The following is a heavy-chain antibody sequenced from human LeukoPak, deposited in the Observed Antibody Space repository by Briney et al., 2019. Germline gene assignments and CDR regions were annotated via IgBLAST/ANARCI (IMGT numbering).Heavy chain of an antibody. CDR1: GFTFSSYW. D-gene: IGHD3-10*01. V-gene: IGHV3-7*01. J-gene: IGHJ4*02. CDR3: ARGEVLLWFGELRNY. Sequence: PGGSLRLSCAASGFTFSSYWMSWVRQAPGKGLEWVANIKQDGSEKYYVDSVKGRFTISRDNAKNSLYLQMNSLRAEDTAVYYCARGEVLLWFGELRNYWGQGTLVTVSS. CDR2: IKQDGSEK.